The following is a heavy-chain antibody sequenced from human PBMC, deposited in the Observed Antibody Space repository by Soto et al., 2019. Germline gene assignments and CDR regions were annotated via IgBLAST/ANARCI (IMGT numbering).Heavy chain of an antibody. CDR3: AEDSASLTRFLEWLPRPPPCYYYGMDV. Sequence: GGSLRLSCVGSEFTFSNYAMNWVRQAPGEGPEWVSIIYSGGRTYYADSVKGRFTISIDNSKNTLYLQMNSLRAEDTALYYCAEDSASLTRFLEWLPRPPPCYYYGMDVWGQGTTVTVSS. CDR2: IYSGGRT. J-gene: IGHJ6*02. D-gene: IGHD3-3*01. CDR1: EFTFSNYA. V-gene: IGHV3-53*05.